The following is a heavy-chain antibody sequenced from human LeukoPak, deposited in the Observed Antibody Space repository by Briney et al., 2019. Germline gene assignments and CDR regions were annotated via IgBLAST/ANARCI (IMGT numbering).Heavy chain of an antibody. D-gene: IGHD3-10*01. V-gene: IGHV1-58*02. CDR3: AALWDTRGGYFDY. J-gene: IGHJ4*02. CDR2: IVVGSGST. Sequence: SVKVSCKASGFTFTSSAMQWVRQARGQRLEWIGWIVVGSGSTNYAQKFQERVTITRDMSTSTAYMELSSLRSEDTAVYYCAALWDTRGGYFDYWGQGTLVTVSS. CDR1: GFTFTSSA.